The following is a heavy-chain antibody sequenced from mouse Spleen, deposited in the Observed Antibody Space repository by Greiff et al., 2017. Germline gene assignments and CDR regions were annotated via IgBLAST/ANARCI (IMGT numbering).Heavy chain of an antibody. CDR2: IWSDGST. CDR1: GFSLTSYG. Sequence: VKLKETGPGLVAPSQSLSITCTVSGFSLTSYGVHWVRQPPGKGLEWLVVIWSDGSTNYNSALKSRLSISKDNSKSQVFLKMNSLQTDDTAMYYCARHVRIYYDYDDAMDYWGQGTSVTVSS. J-gene: IGHJ4*01. D-gene: IGHD2-4*01. V-gene: IGHV2-6-1*01. CDR3: ARHVRIYYDYDDAMDY.